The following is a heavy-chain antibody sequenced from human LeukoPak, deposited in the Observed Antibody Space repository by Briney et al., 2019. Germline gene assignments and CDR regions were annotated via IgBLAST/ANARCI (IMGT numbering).Heavy chain of an antibody. D-gene: IGHD2-2*01. CDR3: AKGAPHCSSISCHHIFDF. CDR2: ILYDGSNK. CDR1: GVTFSNYG. V-gene: IGHV3-30*02. J-gene: IGHJ4*02. Sequence: GGSLRLSCAVSGVTFSNYGMHWVRQAPGKGLEWVAFILYDGSNKYYADSVKGRFTISRDNSKNTLYVQMNSLRAEDTAVYYCAKGAPHCSSISCHHIFDFWGQGTLVTVSS.